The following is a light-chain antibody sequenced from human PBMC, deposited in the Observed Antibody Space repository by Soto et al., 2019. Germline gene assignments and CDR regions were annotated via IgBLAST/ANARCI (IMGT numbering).Light chain of an antibody. J-gene: IGKJ1*01. CDR2: GAS. CDR1: QGMRTE. V-gene: IGKV1-6*01. Sequence: AIQMTQSPSSLSASVGDRVTIACRASQGMRTELGWYQQKPGEAPKLLIYGASTLQSGVPSRFSGSGSGTDFTLTISSLQPEDFATYYCLQYCDYPRTFGQGTKVEMK. CDR3: LQYCDYPRT.